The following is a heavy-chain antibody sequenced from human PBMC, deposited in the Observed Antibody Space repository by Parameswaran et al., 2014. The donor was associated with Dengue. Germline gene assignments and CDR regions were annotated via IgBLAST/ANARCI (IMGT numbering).Heavy chain of an antibody. V-gene: IGHV1-2*02. CDR2: INPNSGGT. CDR3: ARETENWGI. D-gene: IGHD7-27*01. J-gene: IGHJ3*02. Sequence: WVRQAPGQGLEWMGWINPNSGGTNYAQKFQGRVTMTRDTSISTAYMELSRLRSDDTAVYYCARETENWGIWGQGTMVTVSS.